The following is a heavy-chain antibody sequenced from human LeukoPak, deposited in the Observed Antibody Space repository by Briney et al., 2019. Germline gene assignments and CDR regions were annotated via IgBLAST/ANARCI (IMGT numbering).Heavy chain of an antibody. CDR3: ARDRAGIAAAGTAYNWFDP. D-gene: IGHD6-13*01. V-gene: IGHV1-18*01. CDR2: ISAYNGNT. J-gene: IGHJ5*02. Sequence: ASVKVSCKASGYTFTSYGISWVRQAPGQGLEWMGWISAYNGNTNYAQKFQGRVTITTDESTSTAYMELSSLRSEDTAVYYCARDRAGIAAAGTAYNWFDPWGQGTLVTVSS. CDR1: GYTFTSYG.